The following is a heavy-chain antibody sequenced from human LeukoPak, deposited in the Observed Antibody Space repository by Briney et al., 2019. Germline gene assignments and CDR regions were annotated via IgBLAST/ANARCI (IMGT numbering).Heavy chain of an antibody. CDR3: ARLTGYYYYGMDV. D-gene: IGHD3-16*01. CDR2: IYSGGST. J-gene: IGHJ6*02. CDR1: GFTVSSNY. V-gene: IGHV3-66*04. Sequence: GGSLRLSCAASGFTVSSNYMSWVRQAPGKGLEWVSVIYSGGSTYYADSVKGRFTISRDNSKNTLYLQMNSLRAGDTAVYYCARLTGYYYYGMDVWGQGTTVTVSS.